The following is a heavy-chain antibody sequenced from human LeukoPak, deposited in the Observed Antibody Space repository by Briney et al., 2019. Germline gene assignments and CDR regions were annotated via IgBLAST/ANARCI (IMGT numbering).Heavy chain of an antibody. CDR2: IIPIFGTA. D-gene: IGHD1-26*01. Sequence: SVKVSCKASGGTFSSYAISWVRQAPGQGLEWMGGIIPIFGTANYAQKFQGRVTITADESTSTAYMELSSLRPEDTAVYYCARGGSYYDYYYGMDVWGQGTTVTVSS. V-gene: IGHV1-69*13. CDR1: GGTFSSYA. J-gene: IGHJ6*02. CDR3: ARGGSYYDYYYGMDV.